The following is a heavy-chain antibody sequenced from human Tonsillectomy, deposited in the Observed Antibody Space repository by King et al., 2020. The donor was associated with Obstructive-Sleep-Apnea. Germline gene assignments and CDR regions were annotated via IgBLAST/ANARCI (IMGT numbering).Heavy chain of an antibody. Sequence: QLVQSGAEVKKPGASVKVSCKASGYTFTSHDVNWVRQATGQGLEWMGWMNPNSGNTGYAQKFQGRVTKTRNTSISTAYMELSSLRSEDTAVYYCAGATPRIGLVTHYGMDVWGQGTTVTVSS. V-gene: IGHV1-8*01. CDR1: GYTFTSHD. CDR2: MNPNSGNT. J-gene: IGHJ6*02. D-gene: IGHD3-9*01. CDR3: AGATPRIGLVTHYGMDV.